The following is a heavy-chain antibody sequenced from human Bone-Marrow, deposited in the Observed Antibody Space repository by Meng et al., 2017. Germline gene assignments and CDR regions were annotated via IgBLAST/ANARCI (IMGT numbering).Heavy chain of an antibody. CDR3: ARQDYYDSSGYYRLDAFDI. D-gene: IGHD3-22*01. Sequence: ASVKVSCKASGYTFTSYGISWVRQAPGQGLEWMGWISAYNGNTNYAQKLQGRVTMTTDTSTSTAYMELRSLRSDDTAVHYCARQDYYDSSGYYRLDAFDIWGQGTMVTVSS. V-gene: IGHV1-18*01. CDR2: ISAYNGNT. CDR1: GYTFTSYG. J-gene: IGHJ3*02.